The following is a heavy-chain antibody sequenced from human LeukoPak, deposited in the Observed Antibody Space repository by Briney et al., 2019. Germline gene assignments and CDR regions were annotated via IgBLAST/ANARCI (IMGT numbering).Heavy chain of an antibody. Sequence: SETLSLTCTVSGGSISSYYWGWIRQPPGKGLEWIGYISYSGSTNFNPSLKSRVTISVDTSKNQFSLKLSSVTAADTAVYYCAREGTAGTNLNWFDPWGQGTLVTVSS. J-gene: IGHJ5*02. V-gene: IGHV4-59*01. D-gene: IGHD1-1*01. CDR1: GGSISSYY. CDR3: AREGTAGTNLNWFDP. CDR2: ISYSGST.